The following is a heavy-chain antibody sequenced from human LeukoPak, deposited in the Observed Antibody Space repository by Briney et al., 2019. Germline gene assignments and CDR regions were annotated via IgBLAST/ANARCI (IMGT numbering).Heavy chain of an antibody. D-gene: IGHD2-21*02. CDR2: IDAVDSDT. Sequence: GESLKISCKASGYSFTNYWIGWVRQMPGKGLGWMGIIDAVDSDTKYSPSCRGQVALSADKSISTAYLQWSGLEASATAEYYCARRAFHCGGGDCYDTSNSSGQGTLVTVSS. V-gene: IGHV5-51*03. CDR1: GYSFTNYW. CDR3: ARRAFHCGGGDCYDTSNS. J-gene: IGHJ4*02.